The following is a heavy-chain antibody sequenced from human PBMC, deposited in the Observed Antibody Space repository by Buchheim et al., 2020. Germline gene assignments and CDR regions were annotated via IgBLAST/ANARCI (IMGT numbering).Heavy chain of an antibody. CDR3: VRGVPFGGD. CDR2: IKEDGSGK. D-gene: IGHD3-10*01. V-gene: IGHV3-7*01. Sequence: EVHLLESGGGLVQPGGSLRLSCAASGFTFSTHWMHWGRQAPGKGLEWVANIKEDGSGKKYVGSVKGRFTISRDNAKNSLYLQMNNLRAEDTAVYYCVRGVPFGGDWGQGTL. CDR1: GFTFSTHW. J-gene: IGHJ4*02.